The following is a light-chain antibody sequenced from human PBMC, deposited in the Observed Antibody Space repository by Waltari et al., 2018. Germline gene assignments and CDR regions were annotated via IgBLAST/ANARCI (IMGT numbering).Light chain of an antibody. J-gene: IGKJ4*01. Sequence: DIVMTQSQSSMSASVGDRITMTCRASEDIGTYLAWYQQKPGEAPQLLISAASILQSGVPSRFSGSGSGTDFTLTISSLLPEDFATYFCQQADSFPLTFGGGTKVEVK. CDR3: QQADSFPLT. V-gene: IGKV1-12*01. CDR2: AAS. CDR1: EDIGTY.